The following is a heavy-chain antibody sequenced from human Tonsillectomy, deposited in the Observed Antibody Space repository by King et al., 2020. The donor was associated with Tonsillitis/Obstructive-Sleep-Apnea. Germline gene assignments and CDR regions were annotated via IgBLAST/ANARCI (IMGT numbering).Heavy chain of an antibody. D-gene: IGHD6-19*01. J-gene: IGHJ4*02. Sequence: VQLVESGGGLVKPGGSLRLSCAASGFTFSSYNMGWVRQAPGKGLEWVSSILTNNARYYADSLKGRFIITRDNAKNSLYLQMNSLTAEDTAVYYCAKDGYSSSFDCWGQGTLVTVSS. CDR2: ILTNNAR. V-gene: IGHV3-21*01. CDR3: AKDGYSSSFDC. CDR1: GFTFSSYN.